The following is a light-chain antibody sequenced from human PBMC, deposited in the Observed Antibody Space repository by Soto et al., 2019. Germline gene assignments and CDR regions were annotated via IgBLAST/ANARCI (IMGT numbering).Light chain of an antibody. J-gene: IGLJ1*01. CDR2: LNSDGSH. CDR1: SGHSSYA. Sequence: QPVLTQSPSASASLGASVKLTCTLSSGHSSYAIAWHQQQPEKGPRYLMKLNSDGSHSKGDGIPDRFSGSSSGAERYLTISSLQSEDEADYYCQTRGTGTFYVFGTGTKLTVL. V-gene: IGLV4-69*01. CDR3: QTRGTGTFYV.